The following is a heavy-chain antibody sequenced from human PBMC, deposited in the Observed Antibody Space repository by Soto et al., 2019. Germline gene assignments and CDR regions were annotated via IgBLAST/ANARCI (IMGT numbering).Heavy chain of an antibody. CDR2: IWYDGSNE. D-gene: IGHD4-17*01. Sequence: QVQLVESGGGVVQPGRSLRLSCAASGFSFSSYGMHWVRQAPGKGLEWVAVIWYDGSNEYFADSVKGRFTISRDNSKNMLFLQMDSVRAEDTAVYYCARGIDYGDYAIDYWGQGTLVTVSS. CDR3: ARGIDYGDYAIDY. V-gene: IGHV3-33*01. CDR1: GFSFSSYG. J-gene: IGHJ4*02.